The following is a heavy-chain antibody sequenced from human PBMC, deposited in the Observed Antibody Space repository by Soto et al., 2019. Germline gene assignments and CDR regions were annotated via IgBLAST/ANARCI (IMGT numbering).Heavy chain of an antibody. CDR2: IIPILDIT. CDR1: GGTFSAYP. CDR3: AKGADSSGSESAFDL. V-gene: IGHV1-69*02. J-gene: IGHJ3*01. D-gene: IGHD3-22*01. Sequence: QVQLVQSGAEVKKPGSSVKVSCKTSGGTFSAYPFNWVRQAPGHGLEWMGRIIPILDITDYSQKFQGRVTITADKSTNTAYMDLTSLRSEVTAMYFCAKGADSSGSESAFDLWGQGTLITVSS.